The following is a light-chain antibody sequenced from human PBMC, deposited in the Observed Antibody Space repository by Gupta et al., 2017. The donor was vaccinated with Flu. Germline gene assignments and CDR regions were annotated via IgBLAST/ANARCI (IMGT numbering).Light chain of an antibody. Sequence: SVLTPPPSASGPPGQRVTISCSGSSSNIGSNTVNWYQQLPGTAPKLLIYSNNKRPSEVPDRFSGSKSGTSASMAISGLQAEDEADYYSAAWDDSRNGVVFGGGTKLTVL. J-gene: IGLJ2*01. CDR1: SSNIGSNT. CDR2: SNN. V-gene: IGLV1-44*01. CDR3: AAWDDSRNGVV.